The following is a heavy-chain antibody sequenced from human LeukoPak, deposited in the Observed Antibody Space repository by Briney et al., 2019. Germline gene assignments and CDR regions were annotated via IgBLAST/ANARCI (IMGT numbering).Heavy chain of an antibody. CDR1: GFTVSSNY. V-gene: IGHV3-53*01. CDR3: VTQRGYSGYGPPADDAFDI. Sequence: GGSLRLSCAASGFTVSSNYMSWVRQAPGKGLEWVSVIYSGGSTYYADSVKGRFTISRDNSKNTLYLQMNSLRAEDTAVYYCVTQRGYSGYGPPADDAFDIWGQGTMVTVSS. CDR2: IYSGGST. D-gene: IGHD5-12*01. J-gene: IGHJ3*02.